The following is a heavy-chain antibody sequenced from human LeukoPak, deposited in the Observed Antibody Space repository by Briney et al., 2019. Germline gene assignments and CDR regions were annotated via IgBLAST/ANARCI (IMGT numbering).Heavy chain of an antibody. CDR1: GFTFSTYG. Sequence: PGRSLRLSCAASGFTFSTYGMHWVRQAPGKGLEWVAVISNDGSNKYYVDSVKGRFTISRDNSKNTLYLQMNSLRAEDTAVYYCSTAMVTFGVDYWGQGTLVTVSS. J-gene: IGHJ4*02. D-gene: IGHD3-16*01. V-gene: IGHV3-33*05. CDR3: STAMVTFGVDY. CDR2: ISNDGSNK.